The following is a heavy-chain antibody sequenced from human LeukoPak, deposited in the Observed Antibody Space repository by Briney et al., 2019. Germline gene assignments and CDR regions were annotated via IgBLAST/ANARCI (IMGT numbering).Heavy chain of an antibody. D-gene: IGHD1-20*01. V-gene: IGHV4-39*01. CDR1: GGSISSSSYY. CDR3: ARGRRIGYNWMGTVDY. Sequence: LETLSLTCTVSGGSISSSSYYWGWIRQPPGKGLEWIGSIYYSGSTHYNPSLKSRVTISVDTSKNQFSLKLSSVTAADTAVYYCARGRRIGYNWMGTVDYWGQGTLVIVSS. CDR2: IYYSGST. J-gene: IGHJ4*02.